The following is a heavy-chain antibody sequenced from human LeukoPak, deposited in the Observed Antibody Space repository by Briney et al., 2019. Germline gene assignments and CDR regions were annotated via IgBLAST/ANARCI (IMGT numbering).Heavy chain of an antibody. CDR3: ARARDGHINNWFDP. J-gene: IGHJ5*02. CDR1: GGSINSYY. Sequence: SETLSLTCTVSGGSINSYYWSWIRQPPGKGLEWIGYIYYSGSTNYNPSLKSRVTISVATSKNQFSLKMSSVTAADTAVYYCARARDGHINNWFDPWGQGTLVTVSS. V-gene: IGHV4-59*01. CDR2: IYYSGST. D-gene: IGHD5-24*01.